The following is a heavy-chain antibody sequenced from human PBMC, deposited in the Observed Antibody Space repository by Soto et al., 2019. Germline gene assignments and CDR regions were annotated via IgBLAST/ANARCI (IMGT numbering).Heavy chain of an antibody. CDR1: GGTFSRYT. Sequence: SVKVSCKASGGTFSRYTITWVRQAPGQGLEWMGGITPMFGTPNYAQKFQGRVTITTDESTSTAYMELSSLRSEDTAMYYCARDGTLYDSSAYYYLYWGQGTLVTVS. CDR2: ITPMFGTP. V-gene: IGHV1-69*05. CDR3: ARDGTLYDSSAYYYLY. J-gene: IGHJ4*02. D-gene: IGHD3-22*01.